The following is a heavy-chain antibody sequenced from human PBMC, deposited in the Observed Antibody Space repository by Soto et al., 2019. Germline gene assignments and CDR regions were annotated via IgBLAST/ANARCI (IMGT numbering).Heavy chain of an antibody. CDR1: GGTFSSYA. CDR3: ARDPWNWNPTDYYYGMDV. CDR2: IIPIFGTA. Sequence: ASVKVSCKASGGTFSSYAISWGRQAPGQGLEWMGGIIPIFGTANYAQKFQGRVTITADESTSTAYMELSSLRSEDTAVYYCARDPWNWNPTDYYYGMDVWGQGTTVTVSS. J-gene: IGHJ6*02. D-gene: IGHD1-1*01. V-gene: IGHV1-69*13.